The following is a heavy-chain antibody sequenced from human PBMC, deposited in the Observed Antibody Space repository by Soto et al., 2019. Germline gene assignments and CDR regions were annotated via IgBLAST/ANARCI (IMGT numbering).Heavy chain of an antibody. Sequence: QVQLVQSGAEVKKPGASVKVSCKASGYAFNTYGISWVRQAPGQGLEWMGWISAYNGNTNYAQKLQGRVIMTTDTSTNTAYMQLRSLRSDDTAVYYCARDSGSSTVTYYYYGMDVWGQGTTVTVSS. D-gene: IGHD3-10*01. J-gene: IGHJ6*02. CDR2: ISAYNGNT. V-gene: IGHV1-18*01. CDR3: ARDSGSSTVTYYYYGMDV. CDR1: GYAFNTYG.